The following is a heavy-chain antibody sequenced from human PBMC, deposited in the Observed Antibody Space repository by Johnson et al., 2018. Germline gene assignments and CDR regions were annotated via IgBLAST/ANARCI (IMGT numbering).Heavy chain of an antibody. J-gene: IGHJ3*02. D-gene: IGHD7-27*01. CDR2: ISSSGSTR. CDR1: GFTFSDYY. Sequence: QVQLVQSGGGVVQPGRSLRLSCAASGFTFSDYYMSWIRQAPGKGLEWVSYISSSGSTRYYADSVKGRFTIPRDNAKNSLYLQMNSLRAEDTAVYDCARSTLTGGKGAFDIWGQGTMVTVSS. CDR3: ARSTLTGGKGAFDI. V-gene: IGHV3-11*04.